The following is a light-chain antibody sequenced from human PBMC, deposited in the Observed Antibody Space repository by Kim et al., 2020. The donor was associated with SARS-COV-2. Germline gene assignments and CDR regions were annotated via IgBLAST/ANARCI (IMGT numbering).Light chain of an antibody. CDR1: QSVSSSY. Sequence: SPGERATPSCRASQSVSSSYLAWYQQKPGQAPRLLIYGVSSRATGIPDRFSGSGSGTDFTLTISRLEPEDFAVYYCQQYGSSPRTFGQGTKVDIK. CDR2: GVS. V-gene: IGKV3-20*01. CDR3: QQYGSSPRT. J-gene: IGKJ1*01.